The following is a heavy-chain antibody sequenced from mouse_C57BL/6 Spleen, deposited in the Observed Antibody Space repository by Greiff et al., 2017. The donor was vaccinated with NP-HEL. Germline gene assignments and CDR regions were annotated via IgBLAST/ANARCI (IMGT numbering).Heavy chain of an antibody. J-gene: IGHJ4*01. Sequence: QVQLQQPGAELVKPGASVKLSCKASGYTFTSYWMQWVKQRPGQGLEWIGEIDPSDSYTNYNQKVKGKATLTVDTSSSTAYMQLSSLTSEDSAVYYCARVGSSYVRAMDYWGQGTSVTVSS. CDR2: IDPSDSYT. CDR1: GYTFTSYW. V-gene: IGHV1-50*01. CDR3: ARVGSSYVRAMDY. D-gene: IGHD1-1*01.